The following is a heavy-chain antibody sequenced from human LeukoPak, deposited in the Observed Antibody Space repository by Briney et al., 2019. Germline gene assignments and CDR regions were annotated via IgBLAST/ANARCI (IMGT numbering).Heavy chain of an antibody. CDR1: GGSISSGGYY. CDR3: ARYYTAMEPFDY. CDR2: IYYSGST. J-gene: IGHJ4*02. V-gene: IGHV4-31*03. D-gene: IGHD5-18*01. Sequence: SQTLSLTCTVSGGSISSGGYYWSWIRQPPGKGLEWIGYIYYSGSTYYNPSLKSRVTVSVDTSKNQFSLKLSSVTAADTAVYYCARYYTAMEPFDYWGQGTLVTVSS.